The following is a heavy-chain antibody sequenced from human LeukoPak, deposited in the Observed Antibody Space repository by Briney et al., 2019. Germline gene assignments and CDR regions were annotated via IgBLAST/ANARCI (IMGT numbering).Heavy chain of an antibody. V-gene: IGHV4-34*01. CDR3: ARADYSSGWYRY. D-gene: IGHD6-19*01. Sequence: KASETLSLTCAVYGGSFSGYYWSRIRQPPGKGLEWIGEINHSGSTNYNPSLKSRVTISVDTSKNQFSLKLSSVTAADTAVYYCARADYSSGWYRYWGQGTLVTVSS. J-gene: IGHJ4*02. CDR1: GGSFSGYY. CDR2: INHSGST.